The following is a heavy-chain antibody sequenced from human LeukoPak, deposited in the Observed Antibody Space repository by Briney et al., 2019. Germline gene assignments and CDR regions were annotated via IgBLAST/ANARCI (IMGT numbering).Heavy chain of an antibody. CDR1: GFTFSRYW. CDR3: ARAYYYDSSGYYYYAFDI. Sequence: GGSLRLSCAASGFTFSRYWMHWVRQAPGKGLVWVSRINSDGSSTSYADSVKGRFTISRDNAKNTLYLQMNSLRAEDTAVYYCARAYYYDSSGYYYYAFDIWGQGTMVTVSS. V-gene: IGHV3-74*01. D-gene: IGHD3-22*01. J-gene: IGHJ3*02. CDR2: INSDGSST.